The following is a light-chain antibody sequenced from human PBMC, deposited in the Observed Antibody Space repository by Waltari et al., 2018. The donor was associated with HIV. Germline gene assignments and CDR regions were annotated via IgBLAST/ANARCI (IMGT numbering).Light chain of an antibody. Sequence: QSILTQSPSVSAAPGQKVSFSCSGGNSNVENNYVSWYQQVPGKAPRLLIYDNEKRPSGIPDRFSASKAGMSATLDITGLQIVDEADYYCGTWDSSLNLYVFGPGTTVVVL. CDR2: DNE. J-gene: IGLJ1*01. CDR3: GTWDSSLNLYV. V-gene: IGLV1-51*01. CDR1: NSNVENNY.